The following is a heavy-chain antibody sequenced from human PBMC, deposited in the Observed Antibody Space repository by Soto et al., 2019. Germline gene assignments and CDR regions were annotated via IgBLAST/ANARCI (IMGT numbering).Heavy chain of an antibody. CDR2: VYHSGRT. D-gene: IGHD3-22*01. CDR3: ARPGYYYDSSAAPDY. Sequence: LSLTCTVSRGSMRPYYWSWIRQPPGKGLEWIGYVYHSGRTTYSPSVKSRVTISVDTSKNQFSLRLGSVTAADTAVYYCARPGYYYDSSAAPDYWGQGTLVTVSS. CDR1: RGSMRPYY. V-gene: IGHV4-59*12. J-gene: IGHJ4*02.